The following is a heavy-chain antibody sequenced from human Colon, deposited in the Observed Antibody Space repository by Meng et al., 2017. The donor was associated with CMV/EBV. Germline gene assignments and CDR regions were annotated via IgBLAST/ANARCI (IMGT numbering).Heavy chain of an antibody. CDR1: GFTFSDYY. Sequence: GESLKISCAASGFTFSDYYMSWIRQAPGKGLEWVSSISSSSSYIYYADSVKGRFTISRDNAKNSLYLQMNSLRAEDTAVYYCAREKRGYSGYNYYGMDVWGQGTTVTVSS. CDR2: ISSSSSYI. J-gene: IGHJ6*02. V-gene: IGHV3-11*06. CDR3: AREKRGYSGYNYYGMDV. D-gene: IGHD5-12*01.